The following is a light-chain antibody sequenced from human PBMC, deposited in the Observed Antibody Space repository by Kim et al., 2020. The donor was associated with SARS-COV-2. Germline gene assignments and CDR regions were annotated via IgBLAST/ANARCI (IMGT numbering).Light chain of an antibody. V-gene: IGLV3-1*01. CDR1: KLGHKY. Sequence: GSPGQTASITLLGDKLGHKYACWYQQKPGQSPVLVIYQDSKRPSGIPERFSGSNSGNTATLTISGTQAMDEADYYCQAWDSSTLVFGGGTQLTVL. CDR3: QAWDSSTLV. J-gene: IGLJ3*02. CDR2: QDS.